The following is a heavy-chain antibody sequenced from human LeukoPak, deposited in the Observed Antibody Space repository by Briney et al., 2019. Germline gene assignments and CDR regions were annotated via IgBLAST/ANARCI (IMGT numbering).Heavy chain of an antibody. Sequence: ASVKVSCKASGYTFTGYYMHWVRQAPGQGLEWMGWINPNSGGTNYAQKFQGRVTMTRDTSISTAYMELSRLRSDDTAVYYCARDMLYYDILTGPSDYWGQGTLVTVSS. CDR2: INPNSGGT. J-gene: IGHJ4*02. V-gene: IGHV1-2*02. CDR3: ARDMLYYDILTGPSDY. CDR1: GYTFTGYY. D-gene: IGHD3-9*01.